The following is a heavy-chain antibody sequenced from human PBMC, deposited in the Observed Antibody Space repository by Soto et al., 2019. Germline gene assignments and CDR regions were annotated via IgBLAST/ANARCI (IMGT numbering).Heavy chain of an antibody. CDR3: ARGYYYDSSGYLTNDY. CDR2: IIPIFGTA. J-gene: IGHJ4*02. V-gene: IGHV1-69*13. D-gene: IGHD3-22*01. CDR1: GGTFSSYA. Sequence: ASVKVSCKASGGTFSSYAISWVRQAPGQGLEWMGGIIPIFGTANYAQKCQGRVTITADESTSTAYMELSSLRSEDTAVYYCARGYYYDSSGYLTNDYWGQGTLVTVSS.